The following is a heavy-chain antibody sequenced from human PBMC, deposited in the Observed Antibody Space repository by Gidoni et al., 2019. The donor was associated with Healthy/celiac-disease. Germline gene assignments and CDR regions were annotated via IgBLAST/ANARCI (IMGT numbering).Heavy chain of an antibody. D-gene: IGHD2-15*01. CDR3: ARDWDIEDFDI. J-gene: IGHJ3*02. CDR1: GFPFSSYS. Sequence: EVQLVESGGGLVKPGGSLRLSCAASGFPFSSYSMNWVRQAPGKGLEWVSSISTGSSYIYYADSVKGRFTISRDNAKNSLYLQMTSLRAEDTAVYYCARDWDIEDFDIWGQGTMVTVSS. V-gene: IGHV3-21*01. CDR2: ISTGSSYI.